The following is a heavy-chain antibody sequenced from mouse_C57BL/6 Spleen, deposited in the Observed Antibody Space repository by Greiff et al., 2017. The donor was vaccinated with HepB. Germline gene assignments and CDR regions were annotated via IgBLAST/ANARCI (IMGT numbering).Heavy chain of an antibody. J-gene: IGHJ4*01. V-gene: IGHV1-64*01. D-gene: IGHD1-1*01. CDR2: IHPNSGST. CDR3: ARYYYGSSYKDY. CDR1: GYTFTSYW. Sequence: VQLQQPGAELVKPGASVKLSCKASGYTFTSYWMHWVKQRPGQGLEWIGMIHPNSGSTNYNEKFKSKATLTVDKSSSTAYMQLSSLTSEDSAVYYCARYYYGSSYKDYWGQGTSVTVSS.